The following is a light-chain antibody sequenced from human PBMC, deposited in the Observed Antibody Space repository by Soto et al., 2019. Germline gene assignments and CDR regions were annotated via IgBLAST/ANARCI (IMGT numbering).Light chain of an antibody. CDR1: SSNVGGYNY. Sequence: LAQPASAVDTPGQAVTIYCTGTSSNVGGYNYVYWYQQHPGEAPKLMIYEVTKRPSGVPDRFSGSKSGNTASLTVSGLQAEDEADYYCSSYADSNSYVFGNGTKVTVL. J-gene: IGLJ1*01. V-gene: IGLV2-8*01. CDR2: EVT. CDR3: SSYADSNSYV.